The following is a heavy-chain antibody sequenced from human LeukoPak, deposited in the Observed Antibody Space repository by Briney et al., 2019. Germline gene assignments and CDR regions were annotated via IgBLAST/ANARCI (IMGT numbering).Heavy chain of an antibody. CDR3: VREVVVGFDP. V-gene: IGHV4-39*02. CDR1: GDSTSSSSCH. Sequence: SETLSLTCNVFGDSTSSSSCHWGWIRQPPGKGLEWIGNIYYSGDTYYSPSLKSRVSISVDTSKNQFSLKLSSVTAADTAVYYCVREVVVGFDPWGQGILVTVSS. D-gene: IGHD2-15*01. CDR2: IYYSGDT. J-gene: IGHJ5*02.